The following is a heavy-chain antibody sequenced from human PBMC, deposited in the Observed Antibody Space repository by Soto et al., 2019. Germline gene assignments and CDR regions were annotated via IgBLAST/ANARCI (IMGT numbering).Heavy chain of an antibody. D-gene: IGHD4-4*01. CDR1: GFTFSSYE. CDR2: IGTSGKNI. Sequence: GGSLRLSCAVSGFTFSSYEMNWVRQAPGKGLEWVSYIGTSGKNIYYADSVRGRFTISRDNAKNSLYLQMNSLRAEDTAVYFCARDQAIYSSKFDYGLDVWGRGTTVTVSS. V-gene: IGHV3-48*03. J-gene: IGHJ6*02. CDR3: ARDQAIYSSKFDYGLDV.